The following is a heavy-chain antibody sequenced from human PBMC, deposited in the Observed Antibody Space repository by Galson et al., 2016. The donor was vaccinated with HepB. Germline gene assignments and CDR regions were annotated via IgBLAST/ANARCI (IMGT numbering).Heavy chain of an antibody. J-gene: IGHJ4*02. Sequence: QSGAEVKKPGESLTISCRGSGYTFTDHWISWVRQMPGKGLEWMGRIDPSDSETNYRPSFQGHVTIAVDKSINTAYLQWSSLKASDSAMYYCATGANFDYWGQGTLVTVSS. D-gene: IGHD7-27*01. V-gene: IGHV5-10-1*01. CDR2: IDPSDSET. CDR3: ATGANFDY. CDR1: GYTFTDHW.